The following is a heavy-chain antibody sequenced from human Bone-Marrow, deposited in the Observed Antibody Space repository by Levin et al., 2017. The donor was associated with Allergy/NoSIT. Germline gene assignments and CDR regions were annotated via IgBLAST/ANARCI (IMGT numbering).Heavy chain of an antibody. Sequence: GGSLRLSCAASGFTFSSYWMSWVRQAPGKGLEWVANIKQDGSEKYYVDSVKGRFTISRDNAKNSLYLQMNSLRAEDTAVYYCARNLYDCTGGVCHHLEYFQHWGQGTLVTVSS. CDR1: GFTFSSYW. J-gene: IGHJ1*01. D-gene: IGHD2-8*02. CDR3: ARNLYDCTGGVCHHLEYFQH. V-gene: IGHV3-7*01. CDR2: IKQDGSEK.